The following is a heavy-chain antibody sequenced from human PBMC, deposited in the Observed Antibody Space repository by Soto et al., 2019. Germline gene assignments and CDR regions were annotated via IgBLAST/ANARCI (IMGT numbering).Heavy chain of an antibody. CDR2: INAANGDT. V-gene: IGHV1-3*01. J-gene: IGHJ5*02. CDR1: GYTFTSYG. Sequence: ASVKVFCKASGYTFTSYGIHWLRQAPGQRLEWMGWINAANGDTKYSPKFQGRVTITRDTSASTAYMELSSLRSEDTAVYYCVRRHVSATGIDWFDPWGQGTLVTVSS. D-gene: IGHD6-13*01. CDR3: VRRHVSATGIDWFDP.